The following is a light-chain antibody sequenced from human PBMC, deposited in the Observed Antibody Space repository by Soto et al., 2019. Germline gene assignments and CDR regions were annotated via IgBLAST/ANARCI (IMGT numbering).Light chain of an antibody. Sequence: EIVLTQSPGTLSLSPGERATLSCRASQSVSSNYLAWYQQKPGQPPRLLISDASSRATGIPDRFSGSGSGTDFTLTISGLEPEDFAVYYCQHYGRSPPSWTFGQGTTVEIK. CDR1: QSVSSNY. CDR2: DAS. J-gene: IGKJ1*01. V-gene: IGKV3-20*01. CDR3: QHYGRSPPSWT.